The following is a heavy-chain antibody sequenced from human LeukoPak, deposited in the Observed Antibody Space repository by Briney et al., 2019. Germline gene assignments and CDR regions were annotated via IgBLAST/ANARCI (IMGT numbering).Heavy chain of an antibody. CDR3: ARHMASDY. D-gene: IGHD2-21*01. Sequence: GGSLRLSCAASGFTFSSYAMSWVRQAPGKGLEWVSDISDSGGSSYYADSVKGRFTISRDNSKNTLYLQMNSLRAEDTAVYYCARHMASDYWGQGTLVIVSS. CDR2: ISDSGGSS. V-gene: IGHV3-23*01. J-gene: IGHJ4*02. CDR1: GFTFSSYA.